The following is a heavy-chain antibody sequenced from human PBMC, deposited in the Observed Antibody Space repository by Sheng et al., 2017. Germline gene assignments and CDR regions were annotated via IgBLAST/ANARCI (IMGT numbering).Heavy chain of an antibody. CDR3: AREGDGFDV. V-gene: IGHV1-69*10. CDR2: IIPMIGVT. Sequence: QVQLVQSGAELKKPGSSVKVSCKASGGTFSSYVFTWVRQAPGQGLNWMGGIIPMIGVTNYARRFQGRVTITADKSTSTVYMDMTNLTSEDTATYYCAREGDGFDVWGQGTLVIVS. CDR1: GGTFSSYV. J-gene: IGHJ3*01.